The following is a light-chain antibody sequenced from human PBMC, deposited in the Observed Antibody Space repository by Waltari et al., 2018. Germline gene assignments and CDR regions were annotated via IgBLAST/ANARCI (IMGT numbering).Light chain of an antibody. J-gene: IGKJ2*01. Sequence: DIQMTQSPSSLSASVGDRVTITCRASQSISSYLNWYQQKPGKAPKILIYAASSSQSGVPSRFSGSRSGTDFTLTISRLQPEDCATYYCQQSYSTPFFGQVTKLEIK. V-gene: IGKV1-39*01. CDR1: QSISSY. CDR2: AAS. CDR3: QQSYSTPF.